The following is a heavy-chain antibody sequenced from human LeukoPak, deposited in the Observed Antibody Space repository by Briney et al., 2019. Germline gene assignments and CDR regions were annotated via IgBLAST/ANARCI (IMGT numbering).Heavy chain of an antibody. J-gene: IGHJ5*02. D-gene: IGHD1-26*01. V-gene: IGHV3-48*03. Sequence: GGSLRLSCAASGFTFSSYEMNWVRQAPGKGLEWVSYISSSGSTIYYADSVKGRFTISRDNAKNSLYLQMNSLRAEDTAVYYCARRRYSGSYVGLDPWGQGTLVTVSS. CDR2: ISSSGSTI. CDR3: ARRRYSGSYVGLDP. CDR1: GFTFSSYE.